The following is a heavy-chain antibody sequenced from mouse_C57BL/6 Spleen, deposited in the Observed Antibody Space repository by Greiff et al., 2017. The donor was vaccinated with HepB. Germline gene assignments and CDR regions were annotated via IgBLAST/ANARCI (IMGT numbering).Heavy chain of an antibody. D-gene: IGHD1-1*01. CDR1: GYSITSGYY. CDR3: ARGTVVAMDY. V-gene: IGHV3-6*01. J-gene: IGHJ4*01. Sequence: DVQLQESGPGLVKPSQSLSLTCSVTGYSITSGYYWNWIRQFPGNKLEWMGYISYDGSNNYNPSLKNRISITRDTSKNQFFLKLNSVTTEDTATYYCARGTVVAMDYWGQGTSVTVSS. CDR2: ISYDGSN.